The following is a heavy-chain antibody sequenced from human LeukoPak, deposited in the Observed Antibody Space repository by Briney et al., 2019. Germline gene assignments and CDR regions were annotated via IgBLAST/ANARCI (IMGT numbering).Heavy chain of an antibody. V-gene: IGHV1-3*01. CDR1: GYTFTSYA. CDR3: ARQDGWGLRPQGIDY. CDR2: INAGNGNT. Sequence: ASVKVSCKASGYTFTSYAMHWVRQAPGQRLEWMGWINAGNGNTKYSQKFQGRVTITRDTSASTAYMELSSLRSEDTVVYYCARQDGWGLRPQGIDYWGQGTLVTVSS. D-gene: IGHD1-26*01. J-gene: IGHJ4*02.